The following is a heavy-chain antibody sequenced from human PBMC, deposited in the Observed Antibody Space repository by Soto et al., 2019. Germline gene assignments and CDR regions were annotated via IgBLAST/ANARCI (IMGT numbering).Heavy chain of an antibody. CDR3: ARERGLRSTSQHYYYYYGMDV. J-gene: IGHJ6*02. Sequence: GGSLRLSCAASGFTFSSYSMNWVRQAPGKGLEWVSYIGSSSSTIYYADSVKGRFTISRDNAKNSLYLQMNSLRDEDTAVYYCARERGLRSTSQHYYYYYGMDVWGQGTTVTVSS. V-gene: IGHV3-48*02. D-gene: IGHD2-2*01. CDR2: IGSSSSTI. CDR1: GFTFSSYS.